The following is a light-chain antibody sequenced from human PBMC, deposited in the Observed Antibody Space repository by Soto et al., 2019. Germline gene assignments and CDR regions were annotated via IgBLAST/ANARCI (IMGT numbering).Light chain of an antibody. V-gene: IGKV2-28*01. J-gene: IGKJ3*01. CDR1: QSLLHSNGYKY. CDR2: LTS. Sequence: DIVMTQSPLSLPVTPGEPASISCRSSQSLLHSNGYKYLNWYLQKPGQSPLLLIYLTSTRASGVPDRFSGSVSGTDFTLKISKVEADNVLFYYCMQALQSPFTFGPGTKVYIK. CDR3: MQALQSPFT.